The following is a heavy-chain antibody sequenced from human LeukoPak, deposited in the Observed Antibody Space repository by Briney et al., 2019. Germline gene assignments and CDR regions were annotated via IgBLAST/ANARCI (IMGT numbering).Heavy chain of an antibody. CDR3: ARDLSQYDFWSGPLDY. D-gene: IGHD3-3*01. CDR1: GYTFTGYY. CDR2: INPNSGGT. J-gene: IGHJ4*02. V-gene: IGHV1-2*02. Sequence: GASVKVSCKASGYTFTGYYMHWVRQAPGQGLEWMGWINPNSGGTNYAQKFQGRVTMTRDTSISTAYMELSRLRSDDTAVYYCARDLSQYDFWSGPLDYWGQGTLVTVSS.